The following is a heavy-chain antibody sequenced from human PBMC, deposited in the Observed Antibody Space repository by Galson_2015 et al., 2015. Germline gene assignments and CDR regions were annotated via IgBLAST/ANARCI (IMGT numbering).Heavy chain of an antibody. V-gene: IGHV3-7*01. CDR1: GFTLSNYW. J-gene: IGHJ4*02. CDR2: INQDGSQK. Sequence: SLRLSCAASGFTLSNYWMTWVRQAPGKGLEWVPNINQDGSQKYYVDSVKGRFTISRDTAKNSLYLQMSSLRAEDTAEYYCARSVIIGGGQGTLVTVSS. CDR3: ARSVIIG.